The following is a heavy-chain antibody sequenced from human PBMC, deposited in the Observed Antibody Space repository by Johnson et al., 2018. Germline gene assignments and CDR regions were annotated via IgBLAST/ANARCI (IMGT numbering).Heavy chain of an antibody. Sequence: VQLVQSGAEVKKPGASVKVSCKASGYTFTSYAMHWVRQAPGQRLEWMGWINGGNGNTMYSQKFQGRVTITRDTFASRAYMELSSLRSEDTAVYYWARVCRDGYNLEAFEIWGQGTMVTVSS. V-gene: IGHV1-3*01. CDR2: INGGNGNT. CDR1: GYTFTSYA. D-gene: IGHD5-24*01. CDR3: ARVCRDGYNLEAFEI. J-gene: IGHJ3*02.